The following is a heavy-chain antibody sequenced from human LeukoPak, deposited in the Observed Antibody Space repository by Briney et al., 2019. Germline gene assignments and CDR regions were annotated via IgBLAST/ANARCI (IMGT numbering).Heavy chain of an antibody. V-gene: IGHV3-53*01. D-gene: IGHD2-2*01. CDR2: IYSGGST. Sequence: GGSLRLSCAASGFTVSSNYMSWVRQAPGKGLEWVSVIYSGGSTYYADSVKGRFTISRDNSKNTLYLQMNSLRAEDTAVYYCARDLVPAAHARAFDIWGQGTMVTVSS. CDR1: GFTVSSNY. J-gene: IGHJ3*02. CDR3: ARDLVPAAHARAFDI.